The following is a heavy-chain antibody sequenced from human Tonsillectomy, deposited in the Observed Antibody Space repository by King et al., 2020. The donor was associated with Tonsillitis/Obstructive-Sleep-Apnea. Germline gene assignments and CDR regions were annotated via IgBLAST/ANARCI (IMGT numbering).Heavy chain of an antibody. J-gene: IGHJ6*03. CDR2: IKQDGSEK. D-gene: IGHD2-2*01. CDR1: GFTFSSYW. V-gene: IGHV3-7*04. CDR3: ARGVSGYCSSTSCSSYYYYYMDV. Sequence: VQLVESGGGLVQPGGSLRLSCAASGFTFSSYWMSWVRQAPGKGLEWVANIKQDGSEKYYVDSVKGRFTISRDNAKNSLYLQMNSLRAEDTAVYYCARGVSGYCSSTSCSSYYYYYMDVWGKGTTVTVSS.